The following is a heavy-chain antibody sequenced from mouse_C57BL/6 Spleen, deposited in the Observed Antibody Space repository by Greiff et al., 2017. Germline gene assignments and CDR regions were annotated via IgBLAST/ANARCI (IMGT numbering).Heavy chain of an antibody. J-gene: IGHJ4*01. D-gene: IGHD2-5*01. CDR3: ARGYSNYVDY. V-gene: IGHV1-69*01. Sequence: QVQLQQPGAELVMPGASVKLSCKASGYTFTSYWMHWVKQRPGQGLEWIGEIDPSDSYTNYNQKFKGKSTLTVDKSSSTAYMQLSSLTSEDSAVYYCARGYSNYVDYWGQGTSVTVSS. CDR2: IDPSDSYT. CDR1: GYTFTSYW.